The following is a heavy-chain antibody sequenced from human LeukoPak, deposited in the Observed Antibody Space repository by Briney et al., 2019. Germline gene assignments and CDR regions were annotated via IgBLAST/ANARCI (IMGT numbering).Heavy chain of an antibody. D-gene: IGHD6-19*01. J-gene: IGHJ6*02. CDR1: GFTFSSYR. V-gene: IGHV3-33*01. Sequence: GGSLRLSCAASGFTFSSYRMHWVRQAPGKGLEWVAVIWYDGINENYADSVKGRFTITRDNSKNTLYLQMNSLRAEDTAVFYCTRASAVAGPYYGMDVWGQGTTVTVSS. CDR2: IWYDGINE. CDR3: TRASAVAGPYYGMDV.